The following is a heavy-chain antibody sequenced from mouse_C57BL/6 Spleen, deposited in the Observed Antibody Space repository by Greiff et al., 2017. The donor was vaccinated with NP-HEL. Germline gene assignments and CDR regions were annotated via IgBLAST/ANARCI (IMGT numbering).Heavy chain of an antibody. Sequence: EVKLVEPGGGLVKPGGSLKLSCAASGFTFSDYGMHWVRQAPEKGLEWVAYISSGSSTIYYADTVKGRFTISRDNAKNTLFLQMTSLRSEDTAMYYCARPWDFDWDFDVWGTGTTVTVSS. J-gene: IGHJ1*03. V-gene: IGHV5-17*01. CDR3: ARPWDFDWDFDV. D-gene: IGHD4-1*01. CDR2: ISSGSSTI. CDR1: GFTFSDYG.